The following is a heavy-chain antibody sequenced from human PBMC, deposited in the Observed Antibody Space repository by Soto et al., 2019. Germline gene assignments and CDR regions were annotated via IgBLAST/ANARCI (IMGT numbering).Heavy chain of an antibody. V-gene: IGHV1-24*01. Sequence: ASVKVSCKVSGYTLTELSMHWVRQAPGKGLEWMGGFDPEDGETIYAQKFQGRVTMTEDTSTDTAYMELRSLRSDDTAVYYCATIWSGYYKAFDIWGQGTMVTVSS. CDR3: ATIWSGYYKAFDI. J-gene: IGHJ3*02. D-gene: IGHD3-3*01. CDR2: FDPEDGET. CDR1: GYTLTELS.